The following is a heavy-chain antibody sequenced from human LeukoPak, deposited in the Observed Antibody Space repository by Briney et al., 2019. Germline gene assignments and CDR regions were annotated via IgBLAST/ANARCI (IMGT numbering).Heavy chain of an antibody. J-gene: IGHJ6*02. CDR3: ARDRLSPRYYYGMDV. V-gene: IGHV3-30-3*01. CDR1: GFTFSSYA. Sequence: GGSLRLSCAASGFTFSSYAMHWVRQAPGKGLEWVAVILYDGSNKYYADSVKGRFTISRDNSKNTLYLQMNSLRAEDTAVYYCARDRLSPRYYYGMDVWGQGTTVTVSS. CDR2: ILYDGSNK.